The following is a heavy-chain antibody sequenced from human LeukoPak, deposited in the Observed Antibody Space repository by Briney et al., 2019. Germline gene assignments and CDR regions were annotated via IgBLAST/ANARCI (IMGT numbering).Heavy chain of an antibody. CDR2: IRSSGSPI. Sequence: GGSPRLSCAASGFTFSSYSMNWVRQAPGKGLEWVAYIRSSGSPIYYADSVKGRFTISRDNARNSLYLQMNSLRDEDTAVYYCARDPHSLDYWGPGTLVTVSS. V-gene: IGHV3-48*02. CDR1: GFTFSSYS. J-gene: IGHJ4*02. CDR3: ARDPHSLDY.